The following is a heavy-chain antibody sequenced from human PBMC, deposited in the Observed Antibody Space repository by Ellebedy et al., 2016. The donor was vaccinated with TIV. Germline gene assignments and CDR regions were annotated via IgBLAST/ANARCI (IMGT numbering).Heavy chain of an antibody. CDR2: ISISGSYL. CDR1: GFTFSSYT. J-gene: IGHJ4*02. CDR3: ATSRARVY. Sequence: PGGSLRLSCAASGFTFSSYTINWVRQTPGKGLEWVSSISISGSYLYYADSVKGRFTISRDNAKNSLYLQMNSLRADDTAVYYCATSRARVYWGQGTLVTVSS. V-gene: IGHV3-21*01.